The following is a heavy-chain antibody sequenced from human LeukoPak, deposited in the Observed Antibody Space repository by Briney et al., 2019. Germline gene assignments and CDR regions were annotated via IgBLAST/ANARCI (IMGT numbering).Heavy chain of an antibody. D-gene: IGHD2-15*01. CDR1: GFTVSSNS. V-gene: IGHV3-48*01. Sequence: PGGSLRLSCTVSGFTVSSNSMSWVRQAPGKGLEWLSYISSSSSTIYYADSVKGRFTISRDNAKNSLYLQMNSLRAEDTAVYYCARGDCSGGSCYLSLTTIDYWGQGTLVTVSS. CDR3: ARGDCSGGSCYLSLTTIDY. J-gene: IGHJ4*02. CDR2: ISSSSSTI.